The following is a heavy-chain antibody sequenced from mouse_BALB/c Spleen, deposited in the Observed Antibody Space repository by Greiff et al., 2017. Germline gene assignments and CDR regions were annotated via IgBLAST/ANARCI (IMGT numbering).Heavy chain of an antibody. CDR2: ISSGSSTI. D-gene: IGHD2-3*01. CDR1: GFTFSSFG. V-gene: IGHV5-17*02. J-gene: IGHJ3*01. Sequence: EVKLVESGGGLVQPGGSRKLSCAASGFTFSSFGMHWVRQAPEKGLEWVAYISSGSSTIYYADTVKGRFTISRDNPKNTLFLQMTSLRSEDTAMYYCARHDGYYAWFAYWGQGTLVTVSA. CDR3: ARHDGYYAWFAY.